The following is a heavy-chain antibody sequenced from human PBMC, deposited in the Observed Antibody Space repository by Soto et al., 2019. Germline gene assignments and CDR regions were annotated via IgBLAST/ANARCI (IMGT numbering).Heavy chain of an antibody. CDR1: GGSFRGYY. CDR3: AKHYYDYVWGSNYYFDY. Sequence: TLSLTCAVYGGSFRGYYWSWIRQPPGKGLEWIGEINHSGSTNYNPSLKSRVTISVDTSKNQFSLKLSSVTAADTAVYYCAKHYYDYVWGSNYYFDYWGQGTLF. V-gene: IGHV4-34*01. D-gene: IGHD3-16*01. J-gene: IGHJ4*02. CDR2: INHSGST.